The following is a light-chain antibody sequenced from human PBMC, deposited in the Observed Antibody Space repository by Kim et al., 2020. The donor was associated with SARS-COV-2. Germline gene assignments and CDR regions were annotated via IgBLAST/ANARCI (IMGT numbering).Light chain of an antibody. V-gene: IGKV1-39*01. CDR2: AAS. CDR1: QSISSY. Sequence: SASVGDRVTITCRASQSISSYLNWYQQKPGKAPKLLIYAASSLQSGVPSRFSGSGSGTDFTLTISSLQPEDFATYYCQQSYSTPGSFGQGTKLEI. CDR3: QQSYSTPGS. J-gene: IGKJ2*04.